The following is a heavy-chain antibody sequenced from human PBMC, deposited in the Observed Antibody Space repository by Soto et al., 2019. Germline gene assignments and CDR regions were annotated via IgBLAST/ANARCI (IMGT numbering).Heavy chain of an antibody. CDR2: IIPIFGTA. D-gene: IGHD3-22*01. J-gene: IGHJ4*02. Sequence: SVKVSCKASGGTFSSYAISWVRQAPGQGLEWMGGIIPIFGTANYAQKFQGRVTITADKSTSTAYMELSSLRSGDTAVYYCARVKTGYYHSRGYPYYFDYSGQGNLVTVSS. V-gene: IGHV1-69*06. CDR1: GGTFSSYA. CDR3: ARVKTGYYHSRGYPYYFDY.